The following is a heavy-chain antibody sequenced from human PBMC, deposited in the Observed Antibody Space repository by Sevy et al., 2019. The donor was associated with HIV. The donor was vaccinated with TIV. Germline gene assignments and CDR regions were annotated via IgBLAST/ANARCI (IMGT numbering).Heavy chain of an antibody. CDR1: GGSISSYY. CDR2: IYYSGST. CDR3: ARRGSSSPIDY. D-gene: IGHD6-6*01. V-gene: IGHV4-59*01. J-gene: IGHJ4*02. Sequence: SELSLTCTVSGGSISSYYWSWIRQPPGKGLEWIGYIYYSGSTNYNPSLKSRVTISVDTSKNQFSLKLSSVTAADTAVYYCARRGSSSPIDYWGQGTLVTVSS.